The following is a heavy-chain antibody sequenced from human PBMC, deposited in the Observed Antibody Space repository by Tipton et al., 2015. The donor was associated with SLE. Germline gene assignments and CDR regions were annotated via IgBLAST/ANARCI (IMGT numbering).Heavy chain of an antibody. Sequence: SLRLSCAASGFTVSSNYMSWVRQAPGKGLEWVSVIYSGGSTYYADSVKGRFTISRDNSKNTLYLQMNSLRAEDTAVYYCARDTRSVMLSLYYYYVMDVWGQGTTVTVSS. CDR1: GFTVSSNY. V-gene: IGHV3-53*05. J-gene: IGHJ6*02. CDR3: ARDTRSVMLSLYYYYVMDV. CDR2: IYSGGST. D-gene: IGHD2-8*01.